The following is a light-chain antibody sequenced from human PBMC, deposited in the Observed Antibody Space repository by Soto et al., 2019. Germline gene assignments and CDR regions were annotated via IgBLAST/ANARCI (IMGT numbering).Light chain of an antibody. J-gene: IGLJ1*01. CDR3: NSYAGDYVYV. CDR2: DVS. V-gene: IGLV2-14*03. CDR1: SSDVGAFNY. Sequence: QSALTQPASVSGSPGQAITISCSGTSSDVGAFNYVSWYQQHPGKAPKLMIYDVSNRPSGVSNRFSGSKSGNTASLTISGLRAEDEADYYCNSYAGDYVYVFGTGTKVTVL.